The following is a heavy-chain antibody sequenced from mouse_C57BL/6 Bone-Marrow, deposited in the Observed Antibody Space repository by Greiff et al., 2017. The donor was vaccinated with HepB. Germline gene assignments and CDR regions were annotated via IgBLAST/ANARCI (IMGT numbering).Heavy chain of an antibody. J-gene: IGHJ3*01. CDR3: ARIYYGNPFAY. CDR1: GYTFTSYW. V-gene: IGHV1-64*01. CDR2: IHPNSGST. D-gene: IGHD2-1*01. Sequence: QVQLQQPGAELVKPGASVKLSCKASGYTFTSYWMHWVKQRPGQGLEWIGMIHPNSGSTNYNEKFKSKATLTVDQSSSTAYMQLSSLTSEDSAVYYCARIYYGNPFAYWGQGTLVTVSA.